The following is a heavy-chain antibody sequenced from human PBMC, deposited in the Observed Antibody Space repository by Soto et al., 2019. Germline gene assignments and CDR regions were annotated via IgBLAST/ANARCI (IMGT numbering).Heavy chain of an antibody. CDR3: VREGGTLGHSLGELFPTQNYHYYGMDV. CDR2: INPNSGGT. Sequence: ASVKVSCKASGYTLTGYYMHWVRQAPGQGHERMGWINPNSGGTNYAQKYQGWVTLTRDTSISTAYMEMKRLKSDDTAVFYCVREGGTLGHSLGELFPTQNYHYYGMDVWGQGTTVTVSS. J-gene: IGHJ6*02. CDR1: GYTLTGYY. D-gene: IGHD3-10*01. V-gene: IGHV1-2*04.